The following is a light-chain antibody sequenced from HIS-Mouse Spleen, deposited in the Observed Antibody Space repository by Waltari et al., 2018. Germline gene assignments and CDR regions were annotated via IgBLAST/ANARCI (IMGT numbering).Light chain of an antibody. J-gene: IGLJ2*01. CDR2: EDS. CDR1: ALPNKS. V-gene: IGLV3-10*01. CDR3: YSTDSSGNHRV. Sequence: SYELTQPPSVSVSPGQPARITCSGAALPNKSAYLYQQKSGQAPVLVIYEDSKRPSGIPERFSGASSGTMATLTISGAQVEDEADYYCYSTDSSGNHRVFGGGTKLTVL.